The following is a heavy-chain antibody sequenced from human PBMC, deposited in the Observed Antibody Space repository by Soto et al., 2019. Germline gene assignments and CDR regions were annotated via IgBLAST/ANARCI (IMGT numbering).Heavy chain of an antibody. V-gene: IGHV3-23*01. Sequence: EVQLLESGGGLVQPGGSMRLSCAASGFIFRNQAMCWVRQGRGKGLEFVSCISGNGDEIFFLDSVKGRFAISRDNSENTLFLQMSSLRAEDTAVYYCARRGTYQWGHFDYWGQGVQVTVSS. J-gene: IGHJ4*02. D-gene: IGHD2-8*01. CDR2: ISGNGDEI. CDR3: ARRGTYQWGHFDY. CDR1: GFIFRNQA.